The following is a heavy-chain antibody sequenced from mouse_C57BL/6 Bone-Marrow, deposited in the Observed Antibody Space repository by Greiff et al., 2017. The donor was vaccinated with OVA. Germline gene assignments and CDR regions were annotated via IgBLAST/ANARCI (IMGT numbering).Heavy chain of an antibody. J-gene: IGHJ4*01. D-gene: IGHD1-1*01. Sequence: EVQVVESGPELVKPGASVKMSCKASGYTFTDYNMHWVKQSHGKSLEWIGYINPNNGGTSYNQTFKGKATLTVNKSSSTAYMELRSLTSEDSAVYYCARFITTVDAMDYWGQGTSVTVSS. V-gene: IGHV1-22*01. CDR1: GYTFTDYN. CDR3: ARFITTVDAMDY. CDR2: INPNNGGT.